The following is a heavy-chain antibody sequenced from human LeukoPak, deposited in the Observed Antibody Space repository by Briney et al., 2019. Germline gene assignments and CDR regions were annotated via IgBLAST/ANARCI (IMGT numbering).Heavy chain of an antibody. V-gene: IGHV3-48*03. D-gene: IGHD7-27*01. CDR3: ARGTGYCLDP. Sequence: PGGSLRLSCAASGFTFSSYEMNWVRQAPGKGLEWVSYISSGSTIYYADSVKGRFTPSRDNAKNSLYLQMNSLRAEDTAVYYCARGTGYCLDPWGQGTLVTVSS. CDR2: ISSGSTI. CDR1: GFTFSSYE. J-gene: IGHJ5*02.